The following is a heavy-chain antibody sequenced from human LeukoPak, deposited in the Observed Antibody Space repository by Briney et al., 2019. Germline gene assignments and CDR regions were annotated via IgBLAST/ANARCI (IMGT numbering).Heavy chain of an antibody. CDR3: ARAAITCGGGSCKLYYFDY. J-gene: IGHJ4*02. CDR1: GYTFTGYY. CDR2: FNPNSGGT. D-gene: IGHD2-15*01. Sequence: GASVKVSCKAPGYTFTGYYMHWVRQAPGQGLEWMGRFNPNSGGTNYAQKFQGRVTMTRDTSISTAYMELSRLRSDDTAVYYCARAAITCGGGSCKLYYFDYWGQGTLVTVSS. V-gene: IGHV1-2*06.